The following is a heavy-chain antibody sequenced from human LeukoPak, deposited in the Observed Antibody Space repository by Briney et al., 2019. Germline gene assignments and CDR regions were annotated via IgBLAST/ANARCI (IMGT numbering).Heavy chain of an antibody. J-gene: IGHJ6*03. CDR1: GGSISSYY. CDR3: ARVRQLLLGGYYYYMDV. D-gene: IGHD2-2*01. Sequence: SETLSVTCTVSGGSISSYYWSWIRQPPGKGLEWIGYIYYSGSTNYNPSLKSRVTISVDTSKNQFSLKLSSVTAADTAVYYCARVRQLLLGGYYYYMDVWGKGTTVTVSS. CDR2: IYYSGST. V-gene: IGHV4-59*01.